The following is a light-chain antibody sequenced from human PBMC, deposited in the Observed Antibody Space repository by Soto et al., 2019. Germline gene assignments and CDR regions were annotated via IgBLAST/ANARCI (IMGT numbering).Light chain of an antibody. V-gene: IGLV2-14*01. J-gene: IGLJ1*01. CDR1: SSDVGGYNY. CDR3: SSYTSSSTLV. CDR2: EVS. Sequence: QSALTHPASVSGSPGQSITITCTGTSSDVGGYNYVSWYQQHPGKAPKLMIYEVSNRPSGVSNRFSGSKSGNTASLTISGLQAEDEADYHCSSYTSSSTLVFGTGTKVTVL.